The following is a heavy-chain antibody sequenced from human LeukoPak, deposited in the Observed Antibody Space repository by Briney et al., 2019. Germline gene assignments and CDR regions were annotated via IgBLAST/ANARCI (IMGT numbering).Heavy chain of an antibody. Sequence: GRSLRLSCAASGFTFSSYAMHWVRRAPGKGLEWVSYISSSGSTIYYADSVKGRFTISRDNAKNSLYLQMNSLRAEDTAVYYCARTTVTAWGFDYWGQGTLVTVSS. CDR2: ISSSGSTI. CDR3: ARTTVTAWGFDY. V-gene: IGHV3-48*04. CDR1: GFTFSSYA. D-gene: IGHD4-17*01. J-gene: IGHJ4*02.